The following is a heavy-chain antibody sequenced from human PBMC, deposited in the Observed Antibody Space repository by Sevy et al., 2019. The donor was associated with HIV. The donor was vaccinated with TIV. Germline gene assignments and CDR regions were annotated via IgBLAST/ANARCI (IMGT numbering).Heavy chain of an antibody. CDR3: ARGGPNPAGTYYYYYMDV. V-gene: IGHV1-69*06. CDR2: IIPIFGTA. J-gene: IGHJ6*03. CDR1: GGTFSSYA. D-gene: IGHD6-25*01. Sequence: ASLKVSCKASGGTFSSYAISWVRQAPGQGLEWMGGIIPIFGTANYAQKFQGRVTITADKSTSTAYMELSSLRSEDTAVYYCARGGPNPAGTYYYYYMDVWGKGTTVTVSS.